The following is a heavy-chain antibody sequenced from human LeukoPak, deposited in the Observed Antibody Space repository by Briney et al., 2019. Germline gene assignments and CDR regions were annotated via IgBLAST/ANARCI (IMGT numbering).Heavy chain of an antibody. Sequence: PGGSLRLSCAASGFTFSSSAIHWVRQAPGRGLEWVSVISYDGTKKFYADSVKGRFTISRDNSKNTLYLQMNSLRADDTAAYYCATQDPNKGYYSNTFDYWGQGTLVTVSS. CDR1: GFTFSSSA. V-gene: IGHV3-30-3*01. CDR3: ATQDPNKGYYSNTFDY. CDR2: ISYDGTKK. D-gene: IGHD3-22*01. J-gene: IGHJ4*02.